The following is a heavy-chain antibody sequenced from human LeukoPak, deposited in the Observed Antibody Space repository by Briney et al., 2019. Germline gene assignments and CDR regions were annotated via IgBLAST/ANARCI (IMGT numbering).Heavy chain of an antibody. D-gene: IGHD6-19*01. Sequence: ASVKVSCKASGYTFTSYYMHWVRQAPGQGLEWVGIINPSGGSTSYAQKLQGRVTMTRDTSTSTVYMELSSLRSEDTAVYYCAREDSSGWYVFDYWGQGTLVTVSS. J-gene: IGHJ4*02. CDR2: INPSGGST. CDR1: GYTFTSYY. CDR3: AREDSSGWYVFDY. V-gene: IGHV1-46*01.